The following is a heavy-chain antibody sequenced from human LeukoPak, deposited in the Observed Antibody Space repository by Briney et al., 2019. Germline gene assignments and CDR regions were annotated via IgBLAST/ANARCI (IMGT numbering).Heavy chain of an antibody. CDR1: GFTFSSYG. CDR2: ISYDGSNK. D-gene: IGHD5-24*01. CDR3: AKGRNFDY. V-gene: IGHV3-30*18. Sequence: PGGSLRLSCAASGFTFSSYGMHWVRQAPGKGLEWVAVISYDGSNKYYADSVKGRFTISRDNSKNTLYLQMNSLRAEDTAVYYCAKGRNFDYWGQGTPVTVSS. J-gene: IGHJ4*02.